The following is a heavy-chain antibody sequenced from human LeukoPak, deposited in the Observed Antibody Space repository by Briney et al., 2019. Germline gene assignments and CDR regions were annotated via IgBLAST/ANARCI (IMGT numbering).Heavy chain of an antibody. CDR3: ARVGYCSSTSCYAVED. J-gene: IGHJ4*02. Sequence: ASVKVSCTASGYTFTSYGISWVRQAPGQGLEWMGWVSAYNGNTNYAQKLQGRVTMTTDTSTSTAYMELRNLRSDDTDVYYCARVGYCSSTSCYAVEDWGQGTLVTVSS. V-gene: IGHV1-18*01. CDR2: VSAYNGNT. CDR1: GYTFTSYG. D-gene: IGHD2-2*01.